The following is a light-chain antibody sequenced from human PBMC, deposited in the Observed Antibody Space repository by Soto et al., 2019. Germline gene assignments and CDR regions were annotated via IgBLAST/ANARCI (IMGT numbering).Light chain of an antibody. CDR1: QSVRSY. V-gene: IGKV3-11*01. J-gene: IGKJ4*01. CDR2: DAS. CDR3: HQRSKWPLT. Sequence: EIVLTQSPATLSLSPGERATLSCRASQSVRSYLAWYQQKPGQAPRLLIYDASNMATDIPARFSGSGSGTDFTLTISSLDPEDSAVYYCHQRSKWPLTFGGGTKVEIK.